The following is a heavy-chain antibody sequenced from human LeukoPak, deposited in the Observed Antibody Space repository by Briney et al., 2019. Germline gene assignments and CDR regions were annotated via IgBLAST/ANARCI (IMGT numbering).Heavy chain of an antibody. D-gene: IGHD2-2*01. CDR3: TTETLTSGSTYFDY. V-gene: IGHV3-15*01. J-gene: IGHJ4*02. CDR1: GFTFSNAW. CDR2: IKSKTDGGTT. Sequence: GGSLRLSCAASGFTFSNAWMSWVRQAPGKGLEWVGRIKSKTDGGTTDYAAPVKGRFTISRDDSKNTLYLQMNSLKTEDTAVYYCTTETLTSGSTYFDYWGQGTLVTVSS.